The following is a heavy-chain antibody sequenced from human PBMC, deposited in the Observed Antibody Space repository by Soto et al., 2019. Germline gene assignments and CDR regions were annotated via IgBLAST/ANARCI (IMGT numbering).Heavy chain of an antibody. Sequence: EVQLVESGGGLVQPGRSLRLSCAASGFTFDDYAMHWVRQAPGKGLEWVSGISWNSGSIGYADSVKGRFTISRDNAKNSLYRQMNRLRAEDTALYYCAKARFSKWLTPGYDYGGQGTLVTVSS. CDR1: GFTFDDYA. D-gene: IGHD6-19*01. V-gene: IGHV3-9*01. J-gene: IGHJ4*02. CDR3: AKARFSKWLTPGYDY. CDR2: ISWNSGSI.